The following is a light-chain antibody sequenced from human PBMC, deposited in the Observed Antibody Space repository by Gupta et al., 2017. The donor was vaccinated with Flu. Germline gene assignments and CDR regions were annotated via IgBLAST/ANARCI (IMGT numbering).Light chain of an antibody. Sequence: DIQVTQSPSTLSASVGDRVPITCRASQSISSWFAWYQQKPGKAPKLLISKTSSLESGVPSRFSGSGSGTEFTLTISSLRPDDFATYYCQQYNSFWTFGQGTKVEI. CDR2: KTS. CDR1: QSISSW. V-gene: IGKV1-5*03. CDR3: QQYNSFWT. J-gene: IGKJ1*01.